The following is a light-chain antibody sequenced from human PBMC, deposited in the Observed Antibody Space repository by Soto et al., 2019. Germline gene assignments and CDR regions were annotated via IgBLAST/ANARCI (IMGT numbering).Light chain of an antibody. CDR3: QQYNSFFPT. Sequence: IQMTQSPSSLSASVGDRVTISCRASQGIGNALGWYQQKPGKPPKVLIQKASSLERGVPSRFRGSGSGTEFTLTISSLQPDDFATYYCQQYNSFFPTFGQGPRLEIK. V-gene: IGKV1-5*03. J-gene: IGKJ5*01. CDR2: KAS. CDR1: QGIGNA.